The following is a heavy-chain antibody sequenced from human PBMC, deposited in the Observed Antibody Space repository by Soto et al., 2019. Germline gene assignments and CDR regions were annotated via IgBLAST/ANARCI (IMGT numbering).Heavy chain of an antibody. D-gene: IGHD6-6*01. CDR3: TSPGVQ. J-gene: IGHJ4*03. CDR1: GFTFSGSS. CDR2: IRSKANSYAT. Sequence: EVQLVESGGGLVQPGGSLKLSCAASGFTFSGSSMHWVRQASGKGLEWVGRIRSKANSYATTYAASVKCRFTISRDDSKNTAYLQMNSLKTEDTTVYYCTSPGVQGGQGTLVTVSS. V-gene: IGHV3-73*01.